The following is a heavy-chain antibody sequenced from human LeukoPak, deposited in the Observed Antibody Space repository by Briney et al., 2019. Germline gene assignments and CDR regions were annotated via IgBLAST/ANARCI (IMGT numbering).Heavy chain of an antibody. CDR2: SGDSDGSK. V-gene: IGHV3-23*01. Sequence: TGRCHRLSCAAAAFTFSGPGMGWVRHAPGKGLASIFISGDSDGSKSYADSLKCRFTISRDNSKNTLYLQMNNLRAEDTAVYYCAKGGCRGTCNPLAYWGQGALVTISP. J-gene: IGHJ4*02. D-gene: IGHD2-15*01. CDR3: AKGGCRGTCNPLAY. CDR1: AFTFSGPG.